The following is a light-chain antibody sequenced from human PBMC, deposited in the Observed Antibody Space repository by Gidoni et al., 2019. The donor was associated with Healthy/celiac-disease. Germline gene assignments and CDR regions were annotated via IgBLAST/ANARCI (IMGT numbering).Light chain of an antibody. CDR1: QSVSSSY. CDR3: QQYGSSPWT. V-gene: IGKV3-20*01. Sequence: EIVLTQSPGTLSLSPGERATLSCRASQSVSSSYLAWYQQKPGQAPRLLSYGASSRATGIPDRFSCSGSGTDFTLTISRLEPEDFAVYYCQQYGSSPWTFGQGTKVEIK. CDR2: GAS. J-gene: IGKJ1*01.